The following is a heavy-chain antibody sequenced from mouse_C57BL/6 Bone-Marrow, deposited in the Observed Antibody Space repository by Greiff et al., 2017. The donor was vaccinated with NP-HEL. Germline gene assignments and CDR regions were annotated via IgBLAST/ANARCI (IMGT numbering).Heavy chain of an antibody. V-gene: IGHV5-4*01. CDR3: ARDAIVTHYYAMDY. CDR2: ISDGGSYT. D-gene: IGHD2-5*01. Sequence: DVQLQESGGGLVKPGGSLKLSCAASGFTFSSYAMSWVRQTPEKRLEWVATISDGGSYTYYPDNVKGRFTISRDNAKNNLYLQMSHLKSEDTAMYYCARDAIVTHYYAMDYWGQGTSVTVSS. CDR1: GFTFSSYA. J-gene: IGHJ4*01.